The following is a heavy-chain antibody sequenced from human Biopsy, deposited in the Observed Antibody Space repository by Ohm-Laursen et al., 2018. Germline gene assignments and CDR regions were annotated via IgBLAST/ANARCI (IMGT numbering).Heavy chain of an antibody. CDR2: ISYNGGI. CDR1: GGSISGHH. Sequence: SRTLSLTCTVSGGSISGHHWSWIRKSPGKGLEWLAYISYNGGINFNPSLNGRATMSLDTSKNQFSLKLIYVTAADTAVYYCARMPHFDYWGQEILVTVSS. V-gene: IGHV4-59*11. D-gene: IGHD2-2*01. CDR3: ARMPHFDY. J-gene: IGHJ4*02.